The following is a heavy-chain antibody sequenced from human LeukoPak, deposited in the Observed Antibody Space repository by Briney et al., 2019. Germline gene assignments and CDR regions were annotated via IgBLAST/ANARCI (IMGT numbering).Heavy chain of an antibody. Sequence: SETLSLTCAVYGGSFSGYYWGWIRQPPGKGLEWIGSIYYSGSTYYNPSLKSRVTISVDTSKNQFSLKLSSATAADTAVYYCARDCITGMGNWFDPWGQGTLVTVSS. CDR1: GGSFSGYY. CDR3: ARDCITGMGNWFDP. CDR2: IYYSGST. V-gene: IGHV4-34*01. J-gene: IGHJ5*02. D-gene: IGHD1-20*01.